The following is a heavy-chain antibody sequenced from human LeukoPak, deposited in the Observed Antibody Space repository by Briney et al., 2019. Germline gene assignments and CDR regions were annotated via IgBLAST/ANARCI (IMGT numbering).Heavy chain of an antibody. CDR2: INQDGSER. CDR1: GFTFGDFY. V-gene: IGHV3-7*01. J-gene: IGHJ4*02. Sequence: GGSLRLSCAASGFTFGDFYMSWVRHIPGKGLEWVANINQDGSERYYVDSVRGRFTISRDNAKNSVYLQMNSLRAEDTAVYYCARDSAVAVAGSLSRWGQGTLVTVSS. CDR3: ARDSAVAVAGSLSR. D-gene: IGHD6-19*01.